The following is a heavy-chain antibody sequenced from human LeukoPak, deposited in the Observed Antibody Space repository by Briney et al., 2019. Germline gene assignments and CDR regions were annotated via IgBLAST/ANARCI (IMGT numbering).Heavy chain of an antibody. V-gene: IGHV1-2*02. Sequence: ASVKASCNTFTKHFIHWVRQAPGQGLEWVGWIDPNSGATKYAQKFQGRVTMTRDTSISTVSMELSSLRFDDTAIYYCAVSVQVPAIPAFDYWGQGTLVTVSS. CDR1: TFTKHF. J-gene: IGHJ4*02. CDR2: IDPNSGAT. D-gene: IGHD2-21*02. CDR3: AVSVQVPAIPAFDY.